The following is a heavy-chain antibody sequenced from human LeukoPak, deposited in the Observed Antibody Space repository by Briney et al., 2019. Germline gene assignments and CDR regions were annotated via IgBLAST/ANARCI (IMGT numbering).Heavy chain of an antibody. V-gene: IGHV4-61*08. Sequence: SETLSLTCTVSGDPLSSHSDYKWTWIRQPPGKGPEWIGYSYHIGSTNYNPSLKSRVTISVDTSKNQFSLKLTSVTAADTAVYYCAREYSGFDYWGQGTLVTVSS. J-gene: IGHJ4*02. CDR1: GDPLSSHSDY. CDR3: AREYSGFDY. CDR2: SYHIGST. D-gene: IGHD5-12*01.